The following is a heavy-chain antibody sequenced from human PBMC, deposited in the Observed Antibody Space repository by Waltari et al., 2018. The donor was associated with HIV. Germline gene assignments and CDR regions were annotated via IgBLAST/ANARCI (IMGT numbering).Heavy chain of an antibody. V-gene: IGHV1-3*01. D-gene: IGHD3-16*02. CDR1: GYTFTNYA. J-gene: IGHJ4*02. Sequence: QVQLVQSRAEVKRPGASVKVSCKTSGYTFTNYAVHWVRQAPGQRLGSMGGINVGNSKTQYSQNFQGRLTITRDTSASVAYMELTRLKSEDTAVYFCAREGAGDIYYLEYWGQGTLVTVSS. CDR2: INVGNSKT. CDR3: AREGAGDIYYLEY.